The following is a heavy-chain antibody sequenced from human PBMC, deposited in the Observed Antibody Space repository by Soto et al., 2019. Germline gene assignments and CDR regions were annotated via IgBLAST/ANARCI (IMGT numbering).Heavy chain of an antibody. V-gene: IGHV1-18*01. CDR1: GYTFTSYG. Sequence: ASVKVSCKASGYTFTSYGISWVRQAPGQGLEWMGWISAYNGNTNYAQKLQGRVTMTTDTSTSTAYMELRSLRSDDTAVYYCARVKHSSSSGPRNFDYWGQGTLVTVSS. CDR2: ISAYNGNT. J-gene: IGHJ4*02. D-gene: IGHD6-6*01. CDR3: ARVKHSSSSGPRNFDY.